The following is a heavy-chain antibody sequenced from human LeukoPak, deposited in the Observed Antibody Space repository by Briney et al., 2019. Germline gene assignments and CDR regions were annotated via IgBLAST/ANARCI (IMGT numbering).Heavy chain of an antibody. V-gene: IGHV3-48*03. D-gene: IGHD3-10*01. CDR2: ISSSSSTI. J-gene: IGHJ4*02. Sequence: PGGSLRLSCAASGFTFSSYEMNWVRQAPGKGLEWVSYISSSSSTIYYADSVKGRFTISRDNAKNSLYLQMNSLRAEDTAVYYCARASGSGSADNDYWGQGTLVTVSS. CDR3: ARASGSGSADNDY. CDR1: GFTFSSYE.